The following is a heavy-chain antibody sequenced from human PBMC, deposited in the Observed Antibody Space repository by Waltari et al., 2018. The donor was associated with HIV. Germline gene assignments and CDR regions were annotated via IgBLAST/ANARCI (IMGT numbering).Heavy chain of an antibody. J-gene: IGHJ6*02. D-gene: IGHD3-10*01. CDR2: ISSSGSTI. CDR3: ATAGGQFRFGVAKRTYGMDV. V-gene: IGHV3-11*01. CDR1: GFTFSDYY. Sequence: QVQLVESGGGLVKPGGSLRLSCAASGFTFSDYYMSWIRQAPGKGLEWVSYISSSGSTISYTDSMRGQYTIPRDNAKSSRYLQMSSRRADGTDVYYCATAGGQFRFGVAKRTYGMDVWGQGTTVTVSS.